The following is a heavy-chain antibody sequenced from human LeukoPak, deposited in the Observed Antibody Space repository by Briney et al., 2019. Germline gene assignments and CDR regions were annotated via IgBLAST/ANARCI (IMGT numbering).Heavy chain of an antibody. V-gene: IGHV3-21*01. CDR2: ISSSSSYI. CDR1: GFTFSGSA. Sequence: PGGSLRLSCAASGFTFSGSAMHWVRQAPGKGLEWVSSISSSSSYIYYADSVKGRFTISRDNAKNSLYLQMNSLRAEDTAVYYCARDRTIFGVVGYYFDYWGQETLVTVSS. J-gene: IGHJ4*02. D-gene: IGHD3-3*01. CDR3: ARDRTIFGVVGYYFDY.